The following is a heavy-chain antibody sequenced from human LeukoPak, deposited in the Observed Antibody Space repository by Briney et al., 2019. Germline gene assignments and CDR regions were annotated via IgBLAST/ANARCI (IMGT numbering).Heavy chain of an antibody. CDR1: GFTFSSYG. J-gene: IGHJ3*02. CDR3: ARDDALGDNALDI. Sequence: GGSLRLSCAASGFTFSSYGMHWLRQAPGKGLEWVAVILNDGSQEKYADSVKGRFTISRDNSKNTLFLQMNSLRAEDTAVYYCARDDALGDNALDIWGQGTMVTVSS. CDR2: ILNDGSQE. V-gene: IGHV3-33*01. D-gene: IGHD3-16*01.